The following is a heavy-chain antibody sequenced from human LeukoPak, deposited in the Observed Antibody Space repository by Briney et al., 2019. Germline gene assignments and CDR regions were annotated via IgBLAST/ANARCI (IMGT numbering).Heavy chain of an antibody. Sequence: ASVKVSCKASGYTFTGYYMHWVRQAPGQGLEWMGWINPNNGGTNYAQNFQGRVTVTRDTSISTTYMELNNLRSDDTAVYYCARDRVRILDYWGQGTLVTVSS. J-gene: IGHJ4*02. CDR3: ARDRVRILDY. V-gene: IGHV1-2*02. D-gene: IGHD2-15*01. CDR1: GYTFTGYY. CDR2: INPNNGGT.